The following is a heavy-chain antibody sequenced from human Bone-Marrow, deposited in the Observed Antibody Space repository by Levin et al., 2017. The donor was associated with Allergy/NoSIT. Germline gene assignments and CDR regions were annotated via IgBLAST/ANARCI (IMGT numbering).Heavy chain of an antibody. J-gene: IGHJ6*02. CDR1: GFTFSSYG. V-gene: IGHV3-33*01. CDR3: ARDKVAGNCGMDV. CDR2: IWYDGSNK. Sequence: PGGSLRLSCAASGFTFSSYGMHWVRQAPGKGLEWVAVIWYDGSNKYYADSVKGRFTISRDNSKNTLYLQMNSLRAEDTAVYYCARDKVAGNCGMDVWGQGTTVTVSS. D-gene: IGHD6-19*01.